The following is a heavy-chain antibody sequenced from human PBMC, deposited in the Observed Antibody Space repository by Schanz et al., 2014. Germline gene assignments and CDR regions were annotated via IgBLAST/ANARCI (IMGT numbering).Heavy chain of an antibody. CDR2: ISGSGGST. Sequence: EMQLLESGGGLAQPGGSLRLSCAASGFTLSNYAMSWVRQAPGKGLEWVSAISGSGGSTYYADSVKGRFTISRDNSKNTLYLQMNSLRAEDTAVYYCARGLIAAAGGAFDYWGQGTLVAVSA. D-gene: IGHD6-13*01. J-gene: IGHJ4*02. V-gene: IGHV3-23*01. CDR3: ARGLIAAAGGAFDY. CDR1: GFTLSNYA.